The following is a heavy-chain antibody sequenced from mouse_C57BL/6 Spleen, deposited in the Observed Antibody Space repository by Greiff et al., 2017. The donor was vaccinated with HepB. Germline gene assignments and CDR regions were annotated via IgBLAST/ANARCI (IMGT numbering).Heavy chain of an antibody. Sequence: VQLVESGAELARPGASVKLSCKASGYTFTSYGISWVKQRTGQGLEWIGEIYPRSGNTYYNEKFKGKATLTADKSSSTAYMELRSLTSEDSAVYFCARLYGSSPRAMDYWGQGTSVTVSS. D-gene: IGHD1-1*01. CDR1: GYTFTSYG. V-gene: IGHV1-81*01. CDR3: ARLYGSSPRAMDY. J-gene: IGHJ4*01. CDR2: IYPRSGNT.